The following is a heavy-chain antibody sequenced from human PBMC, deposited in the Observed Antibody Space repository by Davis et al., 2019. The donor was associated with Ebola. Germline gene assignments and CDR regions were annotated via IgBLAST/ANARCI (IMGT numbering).Heavy chain of an antibody. D-gene: IGHD3-22*01. V-gene: IGHV4-59*08. J-gene: IGHJ4*02. CDR3: ARHYPTYYYDSSGYHTHRHFDY. CDR1: GGSISSYY. CDR2: IYYSGST. Sequence: MPGGSLRLSCTVSGGSISSYYWSWIRQPPGKGLEWIGYIYYSGSTNYNPSLKSRVTISVDTSKNQFSLKLSSVTAADTAVYYCARHYPTYYYDSSGYHTHRHFDYWGQGTLVTVSS.